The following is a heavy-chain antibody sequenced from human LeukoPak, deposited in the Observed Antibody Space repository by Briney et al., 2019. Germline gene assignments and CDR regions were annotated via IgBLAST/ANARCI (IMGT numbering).Heavy chain of an antibody. D-gene: IGHD6-13*01. Sequence: PSETLSLTCTVSGGSISSSSYYWGWIRQSPGKGLEWIGSIYYSGSTYDNPSLKSRVTISVDTSKNQFSLKLTSVTASESAVYYCARSKIGPAGPHYFDYWGQGTLVTVSS. CDR3: ARSKIGPAGPHYFDY. CDR1: GGSISSSSYY. V-gene: IGHV4-39*01. CDR2: IYYSGST. J-gene: IGHJ4*02.